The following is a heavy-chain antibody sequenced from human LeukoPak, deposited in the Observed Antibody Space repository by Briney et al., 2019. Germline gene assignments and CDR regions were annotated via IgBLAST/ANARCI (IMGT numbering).Heavy chain of an antibody. V-gene: IGHV3-9*01. Sequence: GGSLRLSCAASGFTFDDYAMHWVRQAPGKGLEWVSGISWNSGSIGYADSVKGRFTISRDNAKNTLYLQMNSLRAEDTAVYYCAVRYSGRWYLFDYWGQGTLVTVSS. CDR1: GFTFDDYA. D-gene: IGHD6-13*01. CDR3: AVRYSGRWYLFDY. J-gene: IGHJ4*02. CDR2: ISWNSGSI.